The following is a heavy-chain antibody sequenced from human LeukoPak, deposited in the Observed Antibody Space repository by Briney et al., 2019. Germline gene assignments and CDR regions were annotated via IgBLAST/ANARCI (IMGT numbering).Heavy chain of an antibody. CDR3: ASPTPDIVATVGAFDI. Sequence: GGSLRLSCAASGFTVSSNYMSWVRQAPGKGLEWVSVIYSGGSTYYADSVKGRFTISRDNSKNTLYLQMNSLRAEDTAVYYCASPTPDIVATVGAFDIWGQGTMVTVSS. CDR1: GFTVSSNY. CDR2: IYSGGST. J-gene: IGHJ3*02. D-gene: IGHD5-12*01. V-gene: IGHV3-53*01.